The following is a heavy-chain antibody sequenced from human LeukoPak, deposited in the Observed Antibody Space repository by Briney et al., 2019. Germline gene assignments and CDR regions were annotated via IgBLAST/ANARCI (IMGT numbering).Heavy chain of an antibody. CDR1: GNSITTYW. J-gene: IGHJ3*02. V-gene: IGHV5-51*01. CDR2: IFPGDSDT. Sequence: GESLKISCKASGNSITTYWISWVRQKPGKGLEWMGLIFPGDSDTKYSPSFQGQVTISADKSISTAYLQWSSLKASDTAMYYCATYFAGAETFDIWGQGTMVTVSS. CDR3: ATYFAGAETFDI. D-gene: IGHD3-16*01.